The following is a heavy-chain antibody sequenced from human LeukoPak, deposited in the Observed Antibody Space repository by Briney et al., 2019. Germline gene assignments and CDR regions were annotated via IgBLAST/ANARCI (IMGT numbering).Heavy chain of an antibody. V-gene: IGHV2-5*02. Sequence: SGPTLVKPTQTLTLTCTFSNFSLSTSGVGVAWIRQPPGKALEWLALIFWDDDKRYSPSLKNRLTITKDTSKNQVVLTMTNMDPVDTATYYCAHSRGYYDNYDYWGQGTLVTVSS. J-gene: IGHJ4*02. CDR3: AHSRGYYDNYDY. D-gene: IGHD3-22*01. CDR2: IFWDDDK. CDR1: NFSLSTSGVG.